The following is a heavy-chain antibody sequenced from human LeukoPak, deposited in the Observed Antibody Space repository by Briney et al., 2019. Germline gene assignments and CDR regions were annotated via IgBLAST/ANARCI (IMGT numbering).Heavy chain of an antibody. V-gene: IGHV3-23*01. J-gene: IGHJ4*02. CDR2: ISGFGGST. CDR3: ARAPNYDSSGYFIG. CDR1: GFTFDSYA. D-gene: IGHD3-22*01. Sequence: WGSLRLSCEASGFTFDSYAMNWVRQAPGKGLEWASSISGFGGSTYYADSVKGRFTISRDNSKNTLYLQMNSLRAEDTAVYYCARAPNYDSSGYFIGWGQGTLVTVSS.